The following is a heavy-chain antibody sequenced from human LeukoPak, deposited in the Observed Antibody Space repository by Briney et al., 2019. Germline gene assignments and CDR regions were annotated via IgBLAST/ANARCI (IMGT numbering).Heavy chain of an antibody. D-gene: IGHD3-10*01. CDR2: ISAYNGNT. CDR3: ARGRLLWFGELSSY. J-gene: IGHJ4*02. V-gene: IGHV1-18*01. CDR1: GYTFTSYG. Sequence: GASVKVSCKASGYTFTSYGISWVRQAPGQGLEWMGWISAYNGNTNYAQKLQGRVTMTTDTSTSTAYMELRSLRSEDTAGYYCARGRLLWFGELSSYWGQGTLVTVSS.